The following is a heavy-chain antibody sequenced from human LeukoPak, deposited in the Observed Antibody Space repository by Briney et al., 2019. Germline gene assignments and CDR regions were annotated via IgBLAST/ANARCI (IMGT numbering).Heavy chain of an antibody. CDR1: GFTVSSNY. CDR2: IYSGGST. V-gene: IGHV3-53*01. Sequence: GGSLRLSCAASGFTVSSNYMSWVRQAPGKGLEWVSVIYSGGSTSYADSVKGRFTISRDNSKNTLYLQMNSLRAEDTAVYYCAKHRVFAQKDNYDSSGYYYGVGYWGQGTLVTVSS. J-gene: IGHJ4*02. D-gene: IGHD3-22*01. CDR3: AKHRVFAQKDNYDSSGYYYGVGY.